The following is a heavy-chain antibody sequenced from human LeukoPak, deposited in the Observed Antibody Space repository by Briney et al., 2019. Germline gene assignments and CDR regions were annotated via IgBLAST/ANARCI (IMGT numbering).Heavy chain of an antibody. Sequence: PSETLSLTCAVYGGSFSGYYWSWIGQPPGKGLEWIGEINHSGSTNYNPSLKSRVTISVDTSKNQFSLKLSSVTAADTAVYYCARGPDYDFWSGYRRGPNYYYYYYMDVWGKGTTVTVSS. D-gene: IGHD3-3*01. CDR1: GGSFSGYY. CDR2: INHSGST. J-gene: IGHJ6*03. V-gene: IGHV4-34*01. CDR3: ARGPDYDFWSGYRRGPNYYYYYYMDV.